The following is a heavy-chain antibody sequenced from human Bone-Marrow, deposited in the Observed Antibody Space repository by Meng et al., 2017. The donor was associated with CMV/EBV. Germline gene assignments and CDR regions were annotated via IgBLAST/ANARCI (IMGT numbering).Heavy chain of an antibody. CDR2: ISGSGGST. CDR3: ARGSVLPAAISQH. J-gene: IGHJ1*01. CDR1: GFTFSSYA. Sequence: GESLKISCAASGFTFSSYAMSWVRQAPGKGLERVSAISGSGGSTYYADSVKGRFTISRDNSKNTLYLQMNSLRAEDTAVYYCARGSVLPAAISQHWGQGTLVTVSS. D-gene: IGHD2-2*01. V-gene: IGHV3-23*01.